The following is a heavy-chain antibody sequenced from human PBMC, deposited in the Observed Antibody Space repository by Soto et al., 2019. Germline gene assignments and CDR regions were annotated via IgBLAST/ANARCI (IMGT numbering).Heavy chain of an antibody. CDR1: GGSISSSTYY. D-gene: IGHD6-6*01. Sequence: PSETLSLTCTVSGGSISSSTYYWDWIRQPPGKGLEWIGAMYYTGNKNYIPSLESRVTMSVDTSKNQFSLKLSSVTPTDTAVYYCARRSSSSLGSLFDPWGRGILVTVSS. V-gene: IGHV4-39*01. CDR3: ARRSSSSLGSLFDP. CDR2: MYYTGNK. J-gene: IGHJ5*02.